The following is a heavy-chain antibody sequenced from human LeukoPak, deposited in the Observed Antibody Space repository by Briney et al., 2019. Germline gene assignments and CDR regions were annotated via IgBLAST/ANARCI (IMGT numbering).Heavy chain of an antibody. J-gene: IGHJ6*02. V-gene: IGHV1-2*02. CDR3: ARGDYYGSGSYLNLYYYYGMDV. CDR1: GYTFTGYY. CDR2: INPNSGGT. D-gene: IGHD3-10*01. Sequence: ASVKVSCKASGYTFTGYYMHWVRQAPGQGLEWMGWINPNSGGTNYAQKFQGRVTMTRDASTSTAYMELSRLRSDDTAVYYCARGDYYGSGSYLNLYYYYGMDVWGQGTTVTVSS.